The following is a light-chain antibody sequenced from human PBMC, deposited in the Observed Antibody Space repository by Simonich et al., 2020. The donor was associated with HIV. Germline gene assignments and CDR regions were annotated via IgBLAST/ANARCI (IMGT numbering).Light chain of an antibody. CDR3: QQYNSYPWT. CDR2: KAS. J-gene: IGKJ1*01. CDR1: QSISIW. Sequence: DSQMTQSPSTLSASVGDRVTITCRASQSISIWLAWYQQKPGKVPKLLIYKASSLESGVPSRFSGSGSGTEFTLTISSLQPDDFATYYCQQYNSYPWTFGQGTKVEIK. V-gene: IGKV1-5*03.